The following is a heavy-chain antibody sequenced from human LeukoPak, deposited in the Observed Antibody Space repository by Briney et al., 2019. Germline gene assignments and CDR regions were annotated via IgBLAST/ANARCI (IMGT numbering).Heavy chain of an antibody. Sequence: PSETLSLTCTVSGGSVSNDNHCWSWIRQPPGKGLEWIGYVNYSGSTKYNPSLKGRVSISADTSRSQVSLKLSSVTAADTAVYYCARDRGGFTYGEYYFDYWGQGSLVTVSS. V-gene: IGHV4-61*01. D-gene: IGHD2-15*01. CDR1: GGSVSNDNHC. CDR3: ARDRGGFTYGEYYFDY. J-gene: IGHJ4*02. CDR2: VNYSGST.